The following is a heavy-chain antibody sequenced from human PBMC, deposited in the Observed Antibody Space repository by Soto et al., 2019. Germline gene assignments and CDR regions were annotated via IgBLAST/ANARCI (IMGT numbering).Heavy chain of an antibody. V-gene: IGHV3-30*09. CDR3: VKDESINWYSGHFRH. CDR1: GFTFSPHA. Sequence: GGSLRLSCAASGFTFSPHAMHWVRQGPGKGLEWVAVISYEGSNKYYADSVKGRFAISRDNAKNSLHLQMNSLSAEDTAFYYCVKDESINWYSGHFRHWGQGTLVTVSS. J-gene: IGHJ1*01. D-gene: IGHD6-13*01. CDR2: ISYEGSNK.